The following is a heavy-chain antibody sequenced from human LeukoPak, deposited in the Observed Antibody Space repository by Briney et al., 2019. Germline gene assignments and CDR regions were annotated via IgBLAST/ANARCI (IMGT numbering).Heavy chain of an antibody. Sequence: KPGGSLRLSCAASGFTFSSYSMNWVRQAPGKGLEWVSSISSSSSYIYYADSVKGRFTISRDNAKNSLYLQMNSLRAEDTAVYYCARSGGYSGPGHNWGQGTLVTVSS. J-gene: IGHJ4*02. D-gene: IGHD5-12*01. CDR1: GFTFSSYS. CDR2: ISSSSSYI. CDR3: ARSGGYSGPGHN. V-gene: IGHV3-21*01.